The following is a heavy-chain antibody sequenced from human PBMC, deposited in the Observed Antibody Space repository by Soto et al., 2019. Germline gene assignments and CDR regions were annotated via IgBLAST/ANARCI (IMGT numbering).Heavy chain of an antibody. J-gene: IGHJ4*02. V-gene: IGHV4-59*01. CDR2: IYYTGST. CDR3: ARAVLPATAPFDY. CDR1: GGSISNYY. Sequence: PSETLSLTCIVSGGSISNYYWSWIRQPPGKGLEWIGYIYYTGSTNYNPSLQSRVTISVDTSKNQFSLKLSSVTAADTAVYYCARAVLPATAPFDYWGQGTLVTVSS. D-gene: IGHD2-2*01.